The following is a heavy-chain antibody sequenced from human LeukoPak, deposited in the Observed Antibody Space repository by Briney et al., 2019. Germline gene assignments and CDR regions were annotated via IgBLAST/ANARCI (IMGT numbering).Heavy chain of an antibody. V-gene: IGHV3-23*01. CDR2: ISGSGGST. D-gene: IGHD5-18*01. J-gene: IGHJ4*02. Sequence: GGSLRLSCAASGFTFSSYAMSWVRQAPGKGLEWVSAISGSGGSTYYADSVKGRFTISRDNSKNTLYLQMNSLRAEDTAVYYCASRNGGYSYGYADYWGQGTLVTVSS. CDR3: ASRNGGYSYGYADY. CDR1: GFTFSSYA.